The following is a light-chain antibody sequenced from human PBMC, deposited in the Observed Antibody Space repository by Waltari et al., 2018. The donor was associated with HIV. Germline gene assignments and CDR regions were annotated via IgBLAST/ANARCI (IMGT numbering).Light chain of an antibody. V-gene: IGLV7-43*01. J-gene: IGLJ3*02. Sequence: QTVVTQGPSLTVSPGGTVTLTCASNTAAVTSDFYPNWVHLRPGQPPTTLISDTKNKHSWTPDRFSGFLFGGKAALTVSGVKPEDEAEYYCLLFFGGLWVFGGGTKLTVL. CDR3: LLFFGGLWV. CDR2: DTK. CDR1: TAAVTSDFY.